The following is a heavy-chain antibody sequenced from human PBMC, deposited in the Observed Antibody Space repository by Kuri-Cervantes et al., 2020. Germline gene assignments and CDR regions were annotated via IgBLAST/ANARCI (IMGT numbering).Heavy chain of an antibody. J-gene: IGHJ6*02. CDR2: ISWNSGSI. CDR1: GFTFDDYA. CDR3: AKDRFDGTDYDILTGYDGMDV. V-gene: IGHV3-9*01. Sequence: LSLTCAASGFTFDDYAMHWVRQAPGKGLEWVSGISWNSGSIGYADSVKGRFTISRDNAKNPLYLQMNSLRAEDTALYYCAKDRFDGTDYDILTGYDGMDVWAQGTTVTVSS. D-gene: IGHD3-9*01.